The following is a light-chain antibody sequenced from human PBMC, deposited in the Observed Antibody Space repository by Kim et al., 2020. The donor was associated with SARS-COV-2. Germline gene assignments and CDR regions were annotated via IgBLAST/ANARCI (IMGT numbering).Light chain of an antibody. J-gene: IGLJ2*01. Sequence: GQSVTIPCTGTRSDVGGSNYVSWYQQHPGKAPKLMIYEVNERPSGVPDRFSGSKSGNTASLTVSGLQSEDEADYYCSSYAGSNIVVFGGGTQLTVL. CDR1: RSDVGGSNY. CDR2: EVN. CDR3: SSYAGSNIVV. V-gene: IGLV2-8*01.